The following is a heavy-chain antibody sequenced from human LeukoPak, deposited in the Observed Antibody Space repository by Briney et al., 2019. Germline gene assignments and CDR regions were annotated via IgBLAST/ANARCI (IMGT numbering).Heavy chain of an antibody. Sequence: GGSLRLSCAASGFTFSSYSMNWVRQAPGKGLEWVSSISSSSSYIYYADSVKGRFTISRDNAKNSLYLQMNSLRAEDTAVYYCARDLAAGEHFYFDFWGRGALVIVSS. J-gene: IGHJ2*01. CDR2: ISSSSSYI. D-gene: IGHD7-27*01. CDR3: ARDLAAGEHFYFDF. CDR1: GFTFSSYS. V-gene: IGHV3-21*01.